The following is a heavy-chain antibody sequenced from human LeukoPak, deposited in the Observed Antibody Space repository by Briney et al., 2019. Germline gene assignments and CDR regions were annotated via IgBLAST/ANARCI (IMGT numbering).Heavy chain of an antibody. CDR2: MIASSGST. V-gene: IGHV3-23*01. Sequence: QPGGSLRLSCAASGFTFSNSAMSWVRQAPGKGLEWVSLMIASSGSTFYADSVKGRFTISRDNSKNTLYLQMNSLRTDDTAVYYCAKGAYDYIEMGYFDYWGQGTLVTVSS. D-gene: IGHD5-12*01. J-gene: IGHJ4*02. CDR3: AKGAYDYIEMGYFDY. CDR1: GFTFSNSA.